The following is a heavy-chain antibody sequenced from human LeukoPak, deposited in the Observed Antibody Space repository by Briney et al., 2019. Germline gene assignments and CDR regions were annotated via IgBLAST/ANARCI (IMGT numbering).Heavy chain of an antibody. Sequence: GGSLRLSCAASGFAVSSNYMSWVRQAPGKGLEWVSVIYSGDSTYYADSVKGRFTISRHNSKNTLYLQMNSLRAEDTAVYYCATGSYDFWAQHKGMDVWGQGTTVTVSS. D-gene: IGHD3-3*01. CDR2: IYSGDST. J-gene: IGHJ6*02. V-gene: IGHV3-53*04. CDR1: GFAVSSNY. CDR3: ATGSYDFWAQHKGMDV.